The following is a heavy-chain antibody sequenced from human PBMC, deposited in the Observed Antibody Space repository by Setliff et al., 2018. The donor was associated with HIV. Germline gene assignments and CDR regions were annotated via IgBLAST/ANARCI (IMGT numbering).Heavy chain of an antibody. D-gene: IGHD6-13*01. CDR2: ISSSGGTI. V-gene: IGHV3-48*03. CDR1: GFTFSRYE. CDR3: ARDSSSWYEFYFDC. J-gene: IGHJ4*02. Sequence: PGGSLRLSCAASGFTFSRYEMNWVRQAPGKGLEWVSYISSSGGTIYYADSMKGRFTISRDNAKNSLYLQMNSLRAEDTAVYYCARDSSSWYEFYFDCWGQGTLVTVSS.